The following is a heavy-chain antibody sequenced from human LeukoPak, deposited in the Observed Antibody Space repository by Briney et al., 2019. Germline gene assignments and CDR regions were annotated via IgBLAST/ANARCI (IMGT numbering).Heavy chain of an antibody. D-gene: IGHD3-10*01. Sequence: KTSETLSLTCAVSGYSISSGYYWGWIRQPPGKGLEWIGSIYRSGSTYYNPSLKSRVTISVDTSKNQFSLKLSSVTAADTAVYYCARRIGQGSGSYYPDYWGQGTLVTVSS. CDR1: GYSISSGYY. CDR3: ARRIGQGSGSYYPDY. J-gene: IGHJ4*02. CDR2: IYRSGST. V-gene: IGHV4-38-2*01.